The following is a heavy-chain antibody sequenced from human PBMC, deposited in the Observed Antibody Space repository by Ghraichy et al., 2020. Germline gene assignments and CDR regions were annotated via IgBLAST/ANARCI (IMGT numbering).Heavy chain of an antibody. J-gene: IGHJ4*02. CDR3: AKMFIAVAGTGFDY. V-gene: IGHV3-23*01. CDR2: ISGSGGST. D-gene: IGHD6-19*01. Sequence: GGSLRLSCAASGFTFSTCAMSWVRQAPGKGLEWVSAISGSGGSTYYANSVKGRVTISRDNAKNTLYLEMNSLRAEDTAVYYCAKMFIAVAGTGFDYWGQGSLVTVSS. CDR1: GFTFSTCA.